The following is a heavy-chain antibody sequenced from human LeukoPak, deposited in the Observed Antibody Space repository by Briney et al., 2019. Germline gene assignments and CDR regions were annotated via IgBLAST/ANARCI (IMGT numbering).Heavy chain of an antibody. CDR3: ARVQYYHNYGYSPFDY. J-gene: IGHJ4*02. V-gene: IGHV3-33*01. Sequence: PGGSLRLSCVTSGFTISYYGYHWVRQAPGKGLEWVAAIWYDGTNKYYTDSVEGRLTISRDNSKNTLYLQMNSLRVEDTAVYYCARVQYYHNYGYSPFDYWGQGTLVTVSS. CDR1: GFTISYYG. CDR2: IWYDGTNK. D-gene: IGHD3-22*01.